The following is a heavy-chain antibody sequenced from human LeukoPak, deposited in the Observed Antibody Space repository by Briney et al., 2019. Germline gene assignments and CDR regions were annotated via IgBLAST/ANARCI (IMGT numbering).Heavy chain of an antibody. CDR1: GGSISSSSYY. CDR2: INHSGST. J-gene: IGHJ6*03. Sequence: PSETLSLTCTVSGGSISSSSYYWGWIRQPPGKGLEWIGEINHSGSTNYNPSLKSRVTISVDTSKNQFSLKLSSVTAADTAVYYCASSITAWSRMDVWGKGTTVTVSS. D-gene: IGHD3-10*01. CDR3: ASSITAWSRMDV. V-gene: IGHV4-39*07.